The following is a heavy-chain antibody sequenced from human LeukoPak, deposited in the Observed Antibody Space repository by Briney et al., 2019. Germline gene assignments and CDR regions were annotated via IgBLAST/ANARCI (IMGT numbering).Heavy chain of an antibody. CDR2: ISYDGSNK. CDR1: GFRFSDYG. Sequence: PGGSLRLSCVASGFRFSDYGMHWVRQAPGKGLEWVAVISYDGSNKYYADSVKGRFTISRDDSKNTLYLQMNSLRAEDTAVYYCARDRWPPGGMDVWGQGTTVTVSS. J-gene: IGHJ6*02. D-gene: IGHD3-16*02. CDR3: ARDRWPPGGMDV. V-gene: IGHV3-30*19.